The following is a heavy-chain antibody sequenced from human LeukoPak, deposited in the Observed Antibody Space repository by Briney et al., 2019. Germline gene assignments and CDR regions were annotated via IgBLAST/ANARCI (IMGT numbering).Heavy chain of an antibody. J-gene: IGHJ4*02. CDR2: IYHSGST. CDR1: GGSISSSNW. Sequence: PSETLSLTCAVSGGSISSSNWWSWVRQPPGKGLEWIGEIYHSGSTNYIPSLKSRVTISVDKSKNQFSLRLSSVTAADTAVYYCTKATQWLAFDYWGRGTLVTVSS. D-gene: IGHD6-19*01. CDR3: TKATQWLAFDY. V-gene: IGHV4-4*02.